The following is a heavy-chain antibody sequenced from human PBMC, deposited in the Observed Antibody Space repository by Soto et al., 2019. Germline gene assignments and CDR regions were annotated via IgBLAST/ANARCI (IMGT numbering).Heavy chain of an antibody. D-gene: IGHD6-6*01. Sequence: VGSLRLSCAASGFTFSSYAMSWVRQAPGKGLEWVSALSGTGGNTYYADSVKGRFTISRDNSKNTLYLQMNSLRAEDTAVYYCAKEQLVPGFDYWGQGTLVTVSS. CDR2: LSGTGGNT. J-gene: IGHJ4*02. CDR1: GFTFSSYA. V-gene: IGHV3-23*01. CDR3: AKEQLVPGFDY.